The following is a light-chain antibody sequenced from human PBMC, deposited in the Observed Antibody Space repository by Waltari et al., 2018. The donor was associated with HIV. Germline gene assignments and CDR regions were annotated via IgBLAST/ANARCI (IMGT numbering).Light chain of an antibody. Sequence: QSVLTQPPSVSGAPGQTVTVSRTGSTSNLGANFDVHWYQHLPGTATKLLIYGNNTRSSGVPSRFSGSRSGSSASLAITGLQAEDEADYYCQSYDNVLTAVIFGGGTKVTVL. CDR2: GNN. J-gene: IGLJ2*01. CDR1: TSNLGANFD. CDR3: QSYDNVLTAVI. V-gene: IGLV1-40*01.